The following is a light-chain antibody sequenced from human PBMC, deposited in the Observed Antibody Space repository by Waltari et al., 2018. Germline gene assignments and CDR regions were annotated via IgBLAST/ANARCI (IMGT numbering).Light chain of an antibody. CDR1: STAGGDYNY. J-gene: IGLJ3*02. Sequence: QSALTQPASVSGSPGQSITISCTGASTAGGDYNYVSWYQQIPGKAPKVIIYDVTKRPSGVSNRFSGSKSGNSASLSISGLQAEDEAHYYCCSYAGRSTWVFGGGTKVTVL. CDR2: DVT. CDR3: CSYAGRSTWV. V-gene: IGLV2-14*03.